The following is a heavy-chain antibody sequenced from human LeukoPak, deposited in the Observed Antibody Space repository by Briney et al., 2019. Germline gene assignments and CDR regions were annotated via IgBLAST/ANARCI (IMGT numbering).Heavy chain of an antibody. CDR1: GFTFSSYS. J-gene: IGHJ3*02. CDR3: ASTLTFDN. CDR2: ISSGSTYI. Sequence: GGSLRLSCAASGFTFSSYSMSWVRQAPGKGLEWVSSISSGSTYIYYADSMKGRFTISRDNAKNSLYLQMNTLRAEDTAVYYCASTLTFDNWGLGILVTVSS. V-gene: IGHV3-21*01.